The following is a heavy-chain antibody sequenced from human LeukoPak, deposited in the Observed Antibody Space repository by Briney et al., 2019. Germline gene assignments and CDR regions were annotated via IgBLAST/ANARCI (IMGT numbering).Heavy chain of an antibody. J-gene: IGHJ4*02. CDR2: IYFSGST. D-gene: IGHD2-15*01. CDR3: ARVLSLAGEDWGRFDY. CDR1: GGAISSGGYY. V-gene: IGHV4-31*03. Sequence: PSETLSLTCTVSGGAISSGGYYWSWIRQHPGKGLEWIGYIYFSGSTYQNPSLKSRVTISVDTSKNQFSLKLSSVTAADTAVYYCARVLSLAGEDWGRFDYWGQGTLVTVSS.